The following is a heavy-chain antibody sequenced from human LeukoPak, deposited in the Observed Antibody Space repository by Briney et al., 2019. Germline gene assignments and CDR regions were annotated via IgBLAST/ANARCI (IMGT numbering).Heavy chain of an antibody. J-gene: IGHJ5*02. V-gene: IGHV3-21*01. CDR1: GFTFSSYS. CDR2: ISSSSSYI. D-gene: IGHD4-17*01. CDR3: ARDPDGDYVWFDP. Sequence: GSLRLSCAASGFTFSSYSMNWVRQAPGKGLEWVSSISSSSSYIYYADSVRGRFTISRDNAKNSLYLQMNSLRDEDTAVYYCARDPDGDYVWFDPWGQGTLVTVSS.